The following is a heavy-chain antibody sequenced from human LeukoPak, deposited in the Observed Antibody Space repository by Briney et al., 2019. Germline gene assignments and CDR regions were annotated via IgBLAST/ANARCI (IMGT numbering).Heavy chain of an antibody. D-gene: IGHD5/OR15-5a*01. CDR1: GFTFSSYW. CDR3: ANVFYYGMEV. V-gene: IGHV3-7*01. J-gene: IGHJ6*02. CDR2: IKQDGSEK. Sequence: GGSLRLSCAASGFTFSSYWMRWVRQAPGKGLEWVANIKQDGSEKYYVDSVKGRFTISRDNVKNSLYLQMNSLRAEDTAVYYCANVFYYGMEVWGQGTTVTVSS.